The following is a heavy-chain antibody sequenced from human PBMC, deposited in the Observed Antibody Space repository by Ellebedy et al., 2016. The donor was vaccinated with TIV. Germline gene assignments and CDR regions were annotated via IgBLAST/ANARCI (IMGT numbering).Heavy chain of an antibody. CDR1: GGSISSYY. CDR2: VYYSGST. CDR3: ARDGTVLVPAADMDV. D-gene: IGHD2-2*01. Sequence: SETLSLTCAISGGSISSYYWNWIRQPPGKGLEWIGNVYYSGSTNYNPSLKSRLTISVDTTKNQFSLMLASVTAADTAVYYCARDGTVLVPAADMDVWGKGTTVTVSS. J-gene: IGHJ6*03. V-gene: IGHV4-59*12.